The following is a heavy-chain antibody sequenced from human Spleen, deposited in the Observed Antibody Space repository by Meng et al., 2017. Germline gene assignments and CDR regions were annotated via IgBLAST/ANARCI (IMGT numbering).Heavy chain of an antibody. D-gene: IGHD4-11*01. CDR1: GGSFSDYY. CDR2: INHSGST. V-gene: IGHV4-34*01. Sequence: HVQLPHVGAGLLTPSETLCLTCVVSGGSFSDYYWSWIRQPPGKGLEWIGEINHSGSTNYNPSLESRATISVDTSQNNLSLKLSSVTAADSAVYYCARGPTTMAHDFDYWGQGTLVTVSS. CDR3: ARGPTTMAHDFDY. J-gene: IGHJ4*02.